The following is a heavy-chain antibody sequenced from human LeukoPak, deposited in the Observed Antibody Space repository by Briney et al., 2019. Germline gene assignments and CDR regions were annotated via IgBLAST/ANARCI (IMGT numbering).Heavy chain of an antibody. CDR3: ARGGVIVLSTFDY. D-gene: IGHD2-15*01. V-gene: IGHV3-7*01. CDR2: IKQDGSER. Sequence: PGGSLTLSCGASGFTFSTYWMSWVRQAPGKGLEWVANIKQDGSERHYVDSVKGRFTISRDNAKNSLYLQMNSLRAEDTAVYYCARGGVIVLSTFDYWGQGTLVTVSS. J-gene: IGHJ4*02. CDR1: GFTFSTYW.